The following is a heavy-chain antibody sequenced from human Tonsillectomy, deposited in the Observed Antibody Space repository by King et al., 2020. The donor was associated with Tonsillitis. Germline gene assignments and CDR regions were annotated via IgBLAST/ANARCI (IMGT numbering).Heavy chain of an antibody. D-gene: IGHD6-6*01. V-gene: IGHV3-23*04. Sequence: VQLVESGGGLVQPGGSLRLSCAASGFTFSSYAMSWVRQAPGKGLEWVSAISGSGGSTYYADSVKGRFTISRDNSKNTLYLQMNSLRAEDTAVYYCATPSPSSAEIYYYYGMDVWGQGTTVTVSS. CDR1: GFTFSSYA. CDR3: ATPSPSSAEIYYYYGMDV. CDR2: ISGSGGST. J-gene: IGHJ6*02.